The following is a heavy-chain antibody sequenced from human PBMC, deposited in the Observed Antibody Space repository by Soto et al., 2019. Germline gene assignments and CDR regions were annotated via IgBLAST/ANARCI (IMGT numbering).Heavy chain of an antibody. V-gene: IGHV1-3*01. Sequence: QVQLVQSGAEAKKPGASVKVSCKASGYTFTAYAIHWERQAPGQRLDWMGWINAGNGDTKYSQKFQGRVTITTDTSAATAYMELSSLRSEDTAVYYCTLIRFSSGWYFDYWGQGTLVTVSS. D-gene: IGHD6-19*01. J-gene: IGHJ4*02. CDR3: TLIRFSSGWYFDY. CDR2: INAGNGDT. CDR1: GYTFTAYA.